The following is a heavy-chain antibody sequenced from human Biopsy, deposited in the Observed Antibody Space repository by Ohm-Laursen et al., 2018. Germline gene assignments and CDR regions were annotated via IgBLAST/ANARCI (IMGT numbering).Heavy chain of an antibody. CDR2: IYYSWTT. J-gene: IGHJ4*02. D-gene: IGHD3-10*01. CDR3: ARAYFYGLGTSNYFFDS. V-gene: IGHV4-39*01. Sequence: GTLSLTCTVSGGSIRSPDHRWNWVRRAPGKGLERIGNIYYSWTTFYNPSLSRRVTMDLDTSSNQFSLKLKSVTSADTAVYFCARAYFYGLGTSNYFFDSWDQGALVTVSS. CDR1: GGSIRSPDHR.